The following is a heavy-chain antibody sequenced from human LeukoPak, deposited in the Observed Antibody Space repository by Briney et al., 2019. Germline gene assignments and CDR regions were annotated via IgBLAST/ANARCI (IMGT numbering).Heavy chain of an antibody. CDR1: GYTFTNYG. CDR3: ARSPSGYDRLIDY. D-gene: IGHD5-12*01. Sequence: ASVKVSCKASGYTFTNYGFSWVRQAPGQGLEWMGWISAYNGNTGYAQKFQGRVTMTTDTSTGTAYMELRSLTSDDTAVYYCARSPSGYDRLIDYWGQGALVTVSS. V-gene: IGHV1-18*04. J-gene: IGHJ4*02. CDR2: ISAYNGNT.